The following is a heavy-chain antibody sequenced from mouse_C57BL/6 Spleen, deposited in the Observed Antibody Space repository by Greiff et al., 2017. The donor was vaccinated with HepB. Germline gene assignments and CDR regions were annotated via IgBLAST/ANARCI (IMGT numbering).Heavy chain of an antibody. J-gene: IGHJ4*01. D-gene: IGHD1-1*01. CDR2: ISIGSSTI. CDR1: GFTFSDYG. Sequence: EVKLMESGGGLVKPGGSLKLSCAASGFTFSDYGMHWVRQAPEKGLEWVAYISIGSSTIYYAYTLKGRFTITRDNAKNSRFLQMTSLRSEDTAMYYCARGLFINSYMDYWGQGTSVTVSS. CDR3: ARGLFINSYMDY. V-gene: IGHV5-17*01.